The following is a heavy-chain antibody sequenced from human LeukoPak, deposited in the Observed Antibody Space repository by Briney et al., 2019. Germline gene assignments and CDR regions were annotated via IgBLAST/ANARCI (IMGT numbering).Heavy chain of an antibody. V-gene: IGHV3-48*04. CDR1: GFTFSSYS. Sequence: PGGSLRLSCAASGFTFSSYSMNWVRQAPGKGLEWVSGISWNSGTIAYADSVKGRFTISGDNAKNSLYLQMNSLRAGDTAVYYCARAAYSSTWYSRYFDLWGRGTLVTVSS. CDR3: ARAAYSSTWYSRYFDL. D-gene: IGHD6-13*01. CDR2: ISWNSGTI. J-gene: IGHJ2*01.